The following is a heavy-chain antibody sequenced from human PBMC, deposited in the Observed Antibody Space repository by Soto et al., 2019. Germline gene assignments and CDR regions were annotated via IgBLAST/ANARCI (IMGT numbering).Heavy chain of an antibody. D-gene: IGHD2-2*01. CDR2: FRGSGGDT. V-gene: IGHV3-23*01. CDR3: AKTNIVVEPAEGYFDF. J-gene: IGHJ4*02. CDR1: GFSFSDYA. Sequence: GGSLRLSCAAFGFSFSDYAMSWVRQAPGKGLEWVSSFRGSGGDTYYADSVKGRFAISRDNSENTLYLQMSSLRDEDSAVYYCAKTNIVVEPAEGYFDFWGQGTLVTVSS.